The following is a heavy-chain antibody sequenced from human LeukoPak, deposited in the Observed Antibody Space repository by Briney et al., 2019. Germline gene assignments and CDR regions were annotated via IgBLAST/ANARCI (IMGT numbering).Heavy chain of an antibody. J-gene: IGHJ5*02. CDR1: GFTFSSYA. Sequence: GGSLRLSCAASGFTFSSYAMHWVRQAPGKGLEWVAVISYDGSNKYYADSVKGRFTISRDKSKNTLYLQMNSLRAEDTAVYYCARDHYYDSSGYRNWFDPWGQGTLVTVSS. D-gene: IGHD3-22*01. V-gene: IGHV3-30*04. CDR3: ARDHYYDSSGYRNWFDP. CDR2: ISYDGSNK.